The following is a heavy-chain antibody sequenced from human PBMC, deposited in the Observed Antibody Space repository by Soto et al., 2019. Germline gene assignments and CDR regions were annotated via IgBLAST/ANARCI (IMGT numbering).Heavy chain of an antibody. CDR3: GKDVGDYVPYYYGVDV. J-gene: IGHJ6*02. D-gene: IGHD1-26*01. CDR1: GFTFKTHA. V-gene: IGHV3-30*18. Sequence: QVQLVESGGGVVQPGTSLRLSCAASGFTFKTHAMHWVRQAPGKGLEWMAVIASDGNEKFYADSVKGRFTISRDNSKNALYLQINTLRNDDTAVYYCGKDVGDYVPYYYGVDVWGQGTTVTVSS. CDR2: IASDGNEK.